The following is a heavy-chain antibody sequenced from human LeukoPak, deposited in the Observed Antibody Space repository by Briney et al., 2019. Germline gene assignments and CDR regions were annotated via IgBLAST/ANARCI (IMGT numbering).Heavy chain of an antibody. CDR1: GFTFSSYE. CDR3: AKDLGGGSGCYDL. V-gene: IGHV3-30*18. J-gene: IGHJ2*01. Sequence: GGSLRLSCAASGFTFSSYEMNWVRQAPGKGLKWVAIISYDGSNKYYADSVQGRFTISRDNSKNTLYLQMNSLRAEDTAVYYCAKDLGGGSGCYDLWGRGTLVTVSS. CDR2: ISYDGSNK. D-gene: IGHD6-19*01.